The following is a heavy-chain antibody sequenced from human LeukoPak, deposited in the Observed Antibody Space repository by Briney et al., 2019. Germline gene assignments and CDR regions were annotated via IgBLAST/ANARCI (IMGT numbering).Heavy chain of an antibody. CDR1: GFTFDDYA. J-gene: IGHJ4*02. Sequence: GSLRLSCAASGFTFDDYAMHWVRQAPGKGLEWVSLISGDGGSTYYADSVKGRFTISRDNSKNSLYLQMNSLRTEDTALYYCAKDIIRYFDWHPLEAPGDIDYWGQGTLVTVSS. CDR2: ISGDGGST. D-gene: IGHD3-9*01. V-gene: IGHV3-43*02. CDR3: AKDIIRYFDWHPLEAPGDIDY.